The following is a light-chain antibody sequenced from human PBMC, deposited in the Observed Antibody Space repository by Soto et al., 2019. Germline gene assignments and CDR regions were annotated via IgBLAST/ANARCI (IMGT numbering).Light chain of an antibody. CDR3: QSYDSSLSGHVV. CDR2: ANN. Sequence: QSVLTQPPSVSGAVGQRVSISCTGSSSNIGARYDVHWYQQLPGTAPKLLIYANNNRPSGVPDRFSGSKSGTSASLAITGLQAEDEADYYCQSYDSSLSGHVVFGGGTKLTVL. J-gene: IGLJ2*01. CDR1: SSNIGARYD. V-gene: IGLV1-40*01.